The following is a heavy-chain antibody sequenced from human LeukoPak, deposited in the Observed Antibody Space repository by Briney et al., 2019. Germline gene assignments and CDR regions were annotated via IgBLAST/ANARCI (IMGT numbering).Heavy chain of an antibody. V-gene: IGHV5-51*01. CDR1: GYSFTSYW. D-gene: IGHD3-22*01. CDR3: ARPPMDMIVDQGDY. CDR2: IYPGDSDT. Sequence: GESLKISCQVSGYSFTSYWIGWVRQMPGKGLEWMGIIYPGDSDTRYSPSFQGQVTISADKSISTAYLQWSSLKASDTAMYYCARPPMDMIVDQGDYWGQGTLVTVSS. J-gene: IGHJ4*02.